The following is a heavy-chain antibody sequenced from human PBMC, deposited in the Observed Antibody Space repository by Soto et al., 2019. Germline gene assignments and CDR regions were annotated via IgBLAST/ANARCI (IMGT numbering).Heavy chain of an antibody. V-gene: IGHV4-34*01. Sequence: SETLSLTCAVYGGSFSGYYWSWIRQPPGKGLEWFGEINHSGSANYNPSLKSRVTISVDTSKNQFSLKLSSVTAADTAVYYCARESITMVRGVIIIYYYYGMDVWGQGTTVTVSS. J-gene: IGHJ6*02. CDR1: GGSFSGYY. CDR3: ARESITMVRGVIIIYYYYGMDV. CDR2: INHSGSA. D-gene: IGHD3-10*01.